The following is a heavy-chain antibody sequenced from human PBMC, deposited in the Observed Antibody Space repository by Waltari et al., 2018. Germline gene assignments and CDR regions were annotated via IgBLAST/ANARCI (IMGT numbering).Heavy chain of an antibody. CDR1: GGTFSSYA. J-gene: IGHJ6*02. Sequence: QVQLVQSGAEVKKPGSSVKVSCKASGGTFSSYAISWVRQAPGQGLEWMGGIIPIFGTANYAQKFQGRVTITADESTSTAYMELSSLRSEDTAVYYCARDSDPTVIVVVNSGPFIGMDVWGQGTTVTVSS. CDR3: ARDSDPTVIVVVNSGPFIGMDV. V-gene: IGHV1-69*01. D-gene: IGHD2-21*01. CDR2: IIPIFGTA.